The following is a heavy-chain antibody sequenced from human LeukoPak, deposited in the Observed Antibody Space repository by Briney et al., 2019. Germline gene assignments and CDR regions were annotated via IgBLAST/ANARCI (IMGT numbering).Heavy chain of an antibody. CDR3: AKGQELDDGVFDS. D-gene: IGHD1-1*01. V-gene: IGHV3-23*01. Sequence: GGSLRLSCAASGFTFSSSAMSWVRQAPGKGLEWVSTIRSNGETTYNADSVKGRFTISRDNSKKTLYLQLNSLRVEDTAIYYCAKGQELDDGVFDSWGQGTLVTVSS. CDR1: GFTFSSSA. J-gene: IGHJ4*02. CDR2: IRSNGETT.